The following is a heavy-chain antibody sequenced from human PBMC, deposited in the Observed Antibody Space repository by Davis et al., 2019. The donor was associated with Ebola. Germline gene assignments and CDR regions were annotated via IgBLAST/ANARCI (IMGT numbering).Heavy chain of an antibody. D-gene: IGHD6-13*01. CDR1: GYTFTGYY. CDR2: INPNTGGT. J-gene: IGHJ5*02. CDR3: ARSGRGLAAFGTDWFDP. Sequence: ASVKVSCKASGYTFTGYYLHWVRQAPGQGLEWMGWINPNTGGTNYAQKLQGRVTMTTDTSTSTAYMELRSLRSDDTAVYYCARSGRGLAAFGTDWFDPWGQGTLVTVSS. V-gene: IGHV1-2*02.